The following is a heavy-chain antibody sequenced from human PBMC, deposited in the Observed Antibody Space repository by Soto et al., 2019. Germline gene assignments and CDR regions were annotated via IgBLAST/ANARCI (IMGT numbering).Heavy chain of an antibody. CDR3: ARSIVVVTALDY. Sequence: ASVKVSCKASGYTFSNYYMHWVRQAPGQGLEWMGIINPSGSSTSYAQKFQGRVTMTRDTSTSTAYMELSSLRSEDTAVYYCARSIVVVTALDYWGQGTLVTVAS. J-gene: IGHJ4*02. D-gene: IGHD2-21*02. CDR2: INPSGSST. CDR1: GYTFSNYY. V-gene: IGHV1-46*01.